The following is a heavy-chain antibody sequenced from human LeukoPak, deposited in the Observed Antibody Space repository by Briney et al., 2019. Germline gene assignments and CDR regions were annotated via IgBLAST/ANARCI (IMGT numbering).Heavy chain of an antibody. CDR1: GFTFSNYP. J-gene: IGHJ3*02. D-gene: IGHD6-19*01. V-gene: IGHV3-64*04. CDR2: VNTNGGAT. Sequence: GGSLRLSCSASGFTFSNYPMHWVRQAPGKGLEYVSVVNTNGGATYYADSVKGRSTISRDNSKNTLYLQMNSLRAEDTAVYYCAKVDSSGWYDAFDIWGQGTMVTVSS. CDR3: AKVDSSGWYDAFDI.